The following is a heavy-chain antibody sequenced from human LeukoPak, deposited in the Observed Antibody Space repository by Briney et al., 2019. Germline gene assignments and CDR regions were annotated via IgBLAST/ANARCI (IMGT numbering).Heavy chain of an antibody. CDR2: INAGNGNT. CDR3: ARGYSSGWYWVDY. CDR1: GYTFTSYA. V-gene: IGHV1-3*01. D-gene: IGHD6-19*01. Sequence: ASVKVSCKASGYTFTSYAMHWVRQAPGQRLEWMGWINAGNGNTKYSQKFQGRVTITRDTSASTAYMELRSLRSDDTAVYYCARGYSSGWYWVDYWGQGTLVTVSS. J-gene: IGHJ4*02.